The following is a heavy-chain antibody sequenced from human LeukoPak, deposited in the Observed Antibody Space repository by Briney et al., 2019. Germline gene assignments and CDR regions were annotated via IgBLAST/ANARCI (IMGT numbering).Heavy chain of an antibody. Sequence: GGSLRLSCAASGFTFDDYAMHWVRQASGKGLEWVSHITWDGGSTHYADSVEGRFTISRDNAKNSLYLQMNSLRAEDTAVYYCARVREHGAFDIWGQGTMVTVSS. CDR2: ITWDGGST. D-gene: IGHD1-26*01. CDR1: GFTFDDYA. CDR3: ARVREHGAFDI. J-gene: IGHJ3*02. V-gene: IGHV3-43D*03.